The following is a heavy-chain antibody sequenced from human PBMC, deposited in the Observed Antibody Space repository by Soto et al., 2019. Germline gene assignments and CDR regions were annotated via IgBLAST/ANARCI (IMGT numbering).Heavy chain of an antibody. CDR1: GFTFSSYW. Sequence: GGSLRLSCAASGFTFSSYWMSWVRQAPGKGLEWVANIKQDGSEKYYVDSVKGRFTISRDNAKNSLYLQMNSLRAEDTAVYYCARFGLNYYDSSGSHYFDYWGQGTLVTVS. CDR2: IKQDGSEK. CDR3: ARFGLNYYDSSGSHYFDY. V-gene: IGHV3-7*03. J-gene: IGHJ4*02. D-gene: IGHD3-22*01.